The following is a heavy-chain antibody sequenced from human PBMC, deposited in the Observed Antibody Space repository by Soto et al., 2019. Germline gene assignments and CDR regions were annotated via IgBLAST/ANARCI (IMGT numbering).Heavy chain of an antibody. D-gene: IGHD3-3*01. CDR1: GYTFTSYY. J-gene: IGHJ6*03. CDR2: INPSGGST. V-gene: IGHV1-46*03. CDR3: ARGGGARFLEWLTRPSYYYYYYMDV. Sequence: ASVKVSCKASGYTFTSYYMHWVRQAPGQGLEWMGIINPSGGSTSYAQKFQGRVTMTRDTFTSTVYMELSSLRSEDTAVYYCARGGGARFLEWLTRPSYYYYYYMDVWGKGTTVTVSS.